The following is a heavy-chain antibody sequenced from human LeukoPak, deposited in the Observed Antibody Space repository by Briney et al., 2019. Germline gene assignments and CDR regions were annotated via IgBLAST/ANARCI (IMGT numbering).Heavy chain of an antibody. J-gene: IGHJ4*02. CDR3: AKGSTGSCYWSCAY. Sequence: GGSLRLSCAASGFTFSSYAMTWVRQAPGKGLEWVSVIGASGGNTYYADSVKGRFTISRDNSKNTLYLQMNSLRVQDTAVYYCAKGSTGSCYWSCAYWGQGTLVTVSS. CDR1: GFTFSSYA. V-gene: IGHV3-23*01. CDR2: IGASGGNT. D-gene: IGHD2-15*01.